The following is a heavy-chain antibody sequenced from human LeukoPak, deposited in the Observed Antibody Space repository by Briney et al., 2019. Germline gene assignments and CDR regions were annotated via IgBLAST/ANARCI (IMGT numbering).Heavy chain of an antibody. D-gene: IGHD3-3*01. Sequence: PGGSLRLSCAASGFTFSSYAMSWVRQAPGKGLEWVSAISGSGGSTYYADSVKGRFTISRDNSKNTLYLQMNSLRAEDTAVYYCAKDQGYYDFWSGYDYWGHGSLVTVSS. J-gene: IGHJ4*01. V-gene: IGHV3-23*01. CDR1: GFTFSSYA. CDR3: AKDQGYYDFWSGYDY. CDR2: ISGSGGST.